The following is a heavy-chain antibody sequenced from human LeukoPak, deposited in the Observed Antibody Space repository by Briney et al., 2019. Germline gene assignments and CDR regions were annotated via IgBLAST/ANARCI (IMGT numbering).Heavy chain of an antibody. CDR3: ARAGRGYNYGFVPSEVDYYYYYMDV. J-gene: IGHJ6*03. V-gene: IGHV4-59*01. CDR1: SVSLTNYY. Sequence: PSKTLSLTCTVSSVSLTNYYWSWIRQPPGKGLEWIGYIYYSGSTNYNPSLKSRVTISLDTSKNLFSLKLSSVTAADTAVYYCARAGRGYNYGFVPSEVDYYYYYMDVWGKGTTVTVSS. CDR2: IYYSGST. D-gene: IGHD5-18*01.